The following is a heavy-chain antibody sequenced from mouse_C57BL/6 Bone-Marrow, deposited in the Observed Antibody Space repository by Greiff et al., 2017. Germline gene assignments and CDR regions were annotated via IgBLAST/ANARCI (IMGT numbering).Heavy chain of an antibody. CDR3: ARSVPLGRSFDY. D-gene: IGHD4-1*01. CDR1: GYTFTSYW. CDR2: IYPTSGRT. V-gene: IGHV1-55*01. Sequence: VQLQQSGAELVKPGASVKMSCKASGYTFTSYWLNWVKQRPGQGLEWIGDIYPTSGRTNYNEKFKSKAILTVDTSSNTSYMQLSSLTSEDSAVFYCARSVPLGRSFDYWGQGTTLTVSS. J-gene: IGHJ2*01.